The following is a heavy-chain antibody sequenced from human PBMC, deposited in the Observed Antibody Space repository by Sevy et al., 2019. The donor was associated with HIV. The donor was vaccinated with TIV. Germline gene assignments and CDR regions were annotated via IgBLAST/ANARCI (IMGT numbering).Heavy chain of an antibody. Sequence: GGSLRLSCAASGFTFDDYTMHWVRQAPGKGLEWVSLITWDGNTTYYADSVWGSFTISREKSKKYQYLQMDSLRSKNSALYLGGKVWVWGGGEGEIDFWGQGTLVTVSS. J-gene: IGHJ4*02. CDR3: GKVWVWGGGEGEIDF. D-gene: IGHD3-16*01. CDR1: GFTFDDYT. CDR2: ITWDGNTT. V-gene: IGHV3-43*01.